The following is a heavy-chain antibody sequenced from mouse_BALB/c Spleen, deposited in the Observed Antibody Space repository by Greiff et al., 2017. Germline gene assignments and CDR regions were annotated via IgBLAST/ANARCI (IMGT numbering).Heavy chain of an antibody. CDR2: IWAGGST. Sequence: VQLVESGPGLVAPSQSLSITCTVSGFSLTSYGVHWVRQPPGKGLEWLGVIWAGGSTNYNSALMSRLSISKDNSKSQVFLKMNSLQTDDTAMYYCAREYGNYGGAYWGQGTLVTVSA. J-gene: IGHJ3*01. D-gene: IGHD2-10*02. V-gene: IGHV2-9*02. CDR1: GFSLTSYG. CDR3: AREYGNYGGAY.